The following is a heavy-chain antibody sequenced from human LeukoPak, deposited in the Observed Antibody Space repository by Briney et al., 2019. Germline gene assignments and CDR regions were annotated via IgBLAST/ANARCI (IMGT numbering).Heavy chain of an antibody. CDR3: AKGSYCSGGSCYGEPPPGHDY. D-gene: IGHD2-15*01. CDR1: GFTFSSYA. J-gene: IGHJ4*02. V-gene: IGHV3-23*01. Sequence: GGSLRLSCAASGFTFSSYAMSWVRQAPGKGLEWVSAISGSGGSTYYADSVKGRFTISRDNSKNTLYLQMNSLRAEDTAVYYCAKGSYCSGGSCYGEPPPGHDYWGQGTLVTVSS. CDR2: ISGSGGST.